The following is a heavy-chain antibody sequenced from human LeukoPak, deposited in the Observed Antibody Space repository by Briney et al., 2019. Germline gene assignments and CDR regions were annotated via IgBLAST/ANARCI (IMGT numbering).Heavy chain of an antibody. CDR2: INHSGST. CDR3: ARDRTAVTGFDY. V-gene: IGHV4-34*01. D-gene: IGHD4-17*01. J-gene: IGHJ4*02. Sequence: SETLSLTCAVYGVSFSGYYWSWIRQPPGKGLEWIGEINHSGSTNYNPSLKSRVTISVDTSKNQSSLKLSSVTAADTAVYYCARDRTAVTGFDYWGQGTLATVSS. CDR1: GVSFSGYY.